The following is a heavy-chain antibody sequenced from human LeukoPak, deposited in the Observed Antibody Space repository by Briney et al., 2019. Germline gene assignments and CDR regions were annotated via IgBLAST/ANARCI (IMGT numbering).Heavy chain of an antibody. D-gene: IGHD4/OR15-4a*01. V-gene: IGHV4-39*07. Sequence: SETLSLTCTVSGGSISSSRYYWGWIRQSPEKGLQWIGEIGNSGTTNFNPSLKSRVSMSVDTSKNQFSLKLTSVTAADTAVYFCAREGRMSMGIEYWGQGTLVTVSS. J-gene: IGHJ4*02. CDR3: AREGRMSMGIEY. CDR2: IGNSGTT. CDR1: GGSISSSRYY.